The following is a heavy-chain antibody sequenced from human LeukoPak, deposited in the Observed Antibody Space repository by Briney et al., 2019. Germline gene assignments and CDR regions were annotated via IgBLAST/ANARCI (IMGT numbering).Heavy chain of an antibody. Sequence: GGSLRLSCAASGFTFSSYWMSWVRQAPGKGLEWVANIKQDGSEKYYVDSVKGRFTISRDNAKNSLYLQMNSLRAEDTAVYYCARAALQYYDSSGYYYFDYWGQGTLVTVSS. J-gene: IGHJ4*02. CDR3: ARAALQYYDSSGYYYFDY. CDR1: GFTFSSYW. V-gene: IGHV3-7*01. CDR2: IKQDGSEK. D-gene: IGHD3-22*01.